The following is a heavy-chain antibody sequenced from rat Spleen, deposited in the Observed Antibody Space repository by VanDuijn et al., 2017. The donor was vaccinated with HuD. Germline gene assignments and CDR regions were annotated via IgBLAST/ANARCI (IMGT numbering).Heavy chain of an antibody. J-gene: IGHJ4*01. V-gene: IGHV5S10*01. D-gene: IGHD1-12*03. Sequence: EVQLVESGGGLVQPGRSLKLSCAASGFTFSDYNMAWVRQAPKKGLEWVATIIYDGSRTYYRDSVKGQFTISRDNAKSTLYLQMDSLRSEDTATYYCARVTMMVGMDAWGQGASVTVSS. CDR1: GFTFSDYN. CDR3: ARVTMMVGMDA. CDR2: IIYDGSRT.